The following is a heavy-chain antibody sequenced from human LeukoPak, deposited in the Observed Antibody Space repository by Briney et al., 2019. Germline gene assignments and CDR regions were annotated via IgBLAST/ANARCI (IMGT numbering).Heavy chain of an antibody. CDR1: GCTFSSYW. V-gene: IGHV3-7*01. CDR3: ARDFSSGWYDAFDI. J-gene: IGHJ3*02. D-gene: IGHD6-19*01. CDR2: IKQDGSEK. Sequence: GGSLRLSCAASGCTFSSYWMSWVRQAPGKGLEWVANIKQDGSEKYYVDSVKGRFTISRDNAKNSLYLQMNSLRAEDTAVYYCARDFSSGWYDAFDIWGQGTMVTVSS.